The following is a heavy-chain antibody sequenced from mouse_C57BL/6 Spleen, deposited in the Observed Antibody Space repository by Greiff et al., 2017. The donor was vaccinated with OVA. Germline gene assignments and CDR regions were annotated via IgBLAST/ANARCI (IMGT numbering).Heavy chain of an antibody. CDR3: TREGTNYDSAWFAY. CDR2: IDPETGGT. V-gene: IGHV1-15*01. D-gene: IGHD2-4*01. CDR1: GYTFTDYE. J-gene: IGHJ3*01. Sequence: VQLKQSGAELVRPGASVTLSCKASGYTFTDYEMHWVKQTPVHGLEWIGAIDPETGGTAYNQKFKGKAILTADKSSSTAYMELRSLTSEDSAVYYCTREGTNYDSAWFAYWGQGTLVTVSA.